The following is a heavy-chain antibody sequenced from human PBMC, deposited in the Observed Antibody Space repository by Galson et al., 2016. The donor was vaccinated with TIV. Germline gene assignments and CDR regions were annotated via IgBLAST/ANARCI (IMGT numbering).Heavy chain of an antibody. Sequence: SVKVSCKASGGTFSSYAISWVRQAPGQGLEWMGGIIPIFGTANYAQKFQGKGTITADESTSTAYMELSSLRSEDTAVYYCARRSAAITIFGVDYYYGMDVWGQGTTVTVSS. J-gene: IGHJ6*02. D-gene: IGHD3-3*01. CDR3: ARRSAAITIFGVDYYYGMDV. CDR2: IIPIFGTA. V-gene: IGHV1-69*13. CDR1: GGTFSSYA.